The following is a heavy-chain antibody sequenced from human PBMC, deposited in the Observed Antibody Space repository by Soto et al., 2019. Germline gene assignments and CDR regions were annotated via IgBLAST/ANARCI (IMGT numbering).Heavy chain of an antibody. D-gene: IGHD2-2*01. Sequence: PGGSLRLSCAASGFTFSSYGMHWVRQAPGKGLEWVAVISYDGSNKYYADSVKGRFTISRGNSKNTLYLQMNSLRAEDTAVYYCAKGPAIVLVPAAMNYYYGMDVWGQGTTVTGS. CDR2: ISYDGSNK. CDR3: AKGPAIVLVPAAMNYYYGMDV. V-gene: IGHV3-30*18. CDR1: GFTFSSYG. J-gene: IGHJ6*02.